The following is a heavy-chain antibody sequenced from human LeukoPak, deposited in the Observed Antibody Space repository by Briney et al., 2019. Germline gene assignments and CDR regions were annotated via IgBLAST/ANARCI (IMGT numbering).Heavy chain of an antibody. J-gene: IGHJ4*02. Sequence: GGSLRLSRAASGFTFSTYWMSWVRQAPGKGLEWVANIKEDGSEKYYGDSVKGRFTISRDNAKDSRYLQMNSLRAEDTAVYYCARDSSGYQWGQGTLVTVSS. CDR1: GFTFSTYW. D-gene: IGHD3-22*01. CDR2: IKEDGSEK. CDR3: ARDSSGYQ. V-gene: IGHV3-7*01.